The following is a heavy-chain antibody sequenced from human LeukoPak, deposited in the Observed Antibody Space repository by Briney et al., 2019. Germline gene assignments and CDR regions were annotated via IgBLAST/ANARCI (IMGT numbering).Heavy chain of an antibody. V-gene: IGHV3-53*01. Sequence: GGSLRLSCAASGFTVSSSYMCWVRQAPGKGLEWVSVFYSGGKTYYTDSVNGRFTISRDNSENTLYLQMNSLRAEDTAVYYCARDELEVAEFSLFDYWGQGTLVTVSS. J-gene: IGHJ4*02. D-gene: IGHD6-19*01. CDR3: ARDELEVAEFSLFDY. CDR1: GFTVSSSY. CDR2: FYSGGKT.